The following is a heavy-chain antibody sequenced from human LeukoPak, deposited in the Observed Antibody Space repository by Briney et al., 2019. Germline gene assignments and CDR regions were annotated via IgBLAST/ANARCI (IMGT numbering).Heavy chain of an antibody. J-gene: IGHJ4*02. Sequence: ASVKVSCKASGYTFTRYYMHWVRQAPGQGLEWMGWINPNSGGTNYAQKFQGRVTMTRDTSISTAYMELSRLRSDDTAVYYCVRVSLSPLLPIDYWGQGTLVTVSS. CDR2: INPNSGGT. V-gene: IGHV1-2*02. D-gene: IGHD2-15*01. CDR3: VRVSLSPLLPIDY. CDR1: GYTFTRYY.